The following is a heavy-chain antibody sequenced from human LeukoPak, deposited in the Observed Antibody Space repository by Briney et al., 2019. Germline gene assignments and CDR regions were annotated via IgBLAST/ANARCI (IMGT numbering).Heavy chain of an antibody. Sequence: PSETLSLTCTVSGGSVSSGPYYWSWIRQPPGKGLEWIGYIYHSGNTNYNPSLKSRVTISVDRSKNQFSLKLSSVTAADTAVYYCARDGGSYSDIAEHFQHWGQGTLVTVSS. CDR1: GGSVSSGPYY. V-gene: IGHV4-61*01. D-gene: IGHD4-17*01. CDR3: ARDGGSYSDIAEHFQH. CDR2: IYHSGNT. J-gene: IGHJ1*01.